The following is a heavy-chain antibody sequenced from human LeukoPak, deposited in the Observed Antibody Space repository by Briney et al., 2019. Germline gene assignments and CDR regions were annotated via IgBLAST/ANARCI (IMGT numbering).Heavy chain of an antibody. CDR2: ISWNSGSI. CDR3: AKASRITIFGVVPDYFDY. V-gene: IGHV3-9*01. Sequence: GRSLRLSCAASGFTFDDYAMHWVRQAPGKGLEWVSGISWNSGSIGYADSVKGRFTISRDNAKNSLYLQMNSLRAEDTAVYYCAKASRITIFGVVPDYFDYWGQGKLVTASS. J-gene: IGHJ4*02. CDR1: GFTFDDYA. D-gene: IGHD3-3*01.